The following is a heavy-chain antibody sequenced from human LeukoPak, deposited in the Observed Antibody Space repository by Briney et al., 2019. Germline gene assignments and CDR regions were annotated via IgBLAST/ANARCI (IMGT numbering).Heavy chain of an antibody. J-gene: IGHJ3*02. CDR1: GGSISSYY. V-gene: IGHV4-59*01. Sequence: SETLSLTCTVSGGSISSYYWSWIRQPPGKGLEWIGYIYYSGSTNYNPSLKSRVTVSVDTSKNQFSLKLSSVTAADTAVYYCARDLLPITIFGWGDAFDIWGQGTMVTVSS. CDR3: ARDLLPITIFGWGDAFDI. CDR2: IYYSGST. D-gene: IGHD3-3*01.